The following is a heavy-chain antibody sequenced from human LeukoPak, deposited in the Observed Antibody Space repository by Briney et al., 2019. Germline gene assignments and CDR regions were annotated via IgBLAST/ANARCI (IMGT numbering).Heavy chain of an antibody. CDR3: AKGTAVAGLFDY. CDR1: GFTFSSYA. Sequence: GGSLRLSCAASGFTFSSYAMSWVRQAPGKGLGGVSAISGSGGSTYYADSVKGRFTITRDNSKNTLYLQMNSLRAEDTAVYYCAKGTAVAGLFDYWGQGTLVTVSS. V-gene: IGHV3-23*01. J-gene: IGHJ4*02. D-gene: IGHD6-19*01. CDR2: ISGSGGST.